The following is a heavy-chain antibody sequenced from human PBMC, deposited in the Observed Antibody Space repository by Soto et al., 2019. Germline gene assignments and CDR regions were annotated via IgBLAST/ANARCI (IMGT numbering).Heavy chain of an antibody. J-gene: IGHJ6*02. CDR1: GFTFSSYE. V-gene: IGHV3-48*03. Sequence: GGSLRLSCAASGFTFSSYEMNWVRQAPGKGLEWVSYISSSGSTIYYADSVKGRFTISRDNAKDSLYLQMNSLRAEDTAVYYCARVGPPRRYCSSTSCSDKMNYYYGMDVWGQGTTVTVSS. D-gene: IGHD2-2*01. CDR3: ARVGPPRRYCSSTSCSDKMNYYYGMDV. CDR2: ISSSGSTI.